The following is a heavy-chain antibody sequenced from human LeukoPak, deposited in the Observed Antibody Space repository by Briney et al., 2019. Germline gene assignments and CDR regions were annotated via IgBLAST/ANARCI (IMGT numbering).Heavy chain of an antibody. Sequence: ASVKVSCKVSGYTFTSYDINWVRQATGQGGERMGWMNPNSGNTGYAQKFQGRVTMTRPTSISTAYMELSSLRSEDTAVYYCARTYYDFWSGYYPYYYYYYMDVWGKGTTVTVSS. J-gene: IGHJ6*03. CDR2: MNPNSGNT. D-gene: IGHD3-3*01. CDR1: GYTFTSYD. V-gene: IGHV1-8*01. CDR3: ARTYYDFWSGYYPYYYYYYMDV.